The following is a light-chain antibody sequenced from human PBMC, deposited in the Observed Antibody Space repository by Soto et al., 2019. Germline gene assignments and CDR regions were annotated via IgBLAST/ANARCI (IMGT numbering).Light chain of an antibody. V-gene: IGLV2-14*03. CDR2: DVN. CDR3: TSWTTSTTMI. CDR1: SSDIGANNF. Sequence: QSALTQPASVSGSPGQSITISCTGTSSDIGANNFVSWYQQHPGKAPKLMLYDVNIRPSGVSNRFSGSKSGHTASLTISGLQAEDESDYYCTSWTTSTTMIFGGGTKLTVL. J-gene: IGLJ2*01.